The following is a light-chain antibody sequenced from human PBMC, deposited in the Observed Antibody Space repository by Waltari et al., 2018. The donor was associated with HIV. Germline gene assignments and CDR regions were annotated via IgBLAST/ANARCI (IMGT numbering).Light chain of an antibody. Sequence: EIVMTQSPATLSVSPGERATLSCRASQSVRSNLAWYQQRPGQAPMLLISGASTRDTGVPARFSGSGSGTDFTLTISSLQSEDFAVYYCQQYDNWPPITFGQGTRLEIK. CDR3: QQYDNWPPIT. CDR1: QSVRSN. J-gene: IGKJ5*01. V-gene: IGKV3-15*01. CDR2: GAS.